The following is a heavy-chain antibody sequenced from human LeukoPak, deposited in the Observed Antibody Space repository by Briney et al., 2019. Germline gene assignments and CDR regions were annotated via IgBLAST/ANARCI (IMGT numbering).Heavy chain of an antibody. D-gene: IGHD2-15*01. V-gene: IGHV4-59*01. CDR1: GGSISSYY. Sequence: SETLSLTCTVSGGSISSYYWSWIRQPPGKGLEWIGYIYYSGNSNYNPSLKSRVTISADTSKNEFSLKLSSVTAADTAIYYCATRSTGVAATFDSWGQGALVTVSP. J-gene: IGHJ4*02. CDR2: IYYSGNS. CDR3: ATRSTGVAATFDS.